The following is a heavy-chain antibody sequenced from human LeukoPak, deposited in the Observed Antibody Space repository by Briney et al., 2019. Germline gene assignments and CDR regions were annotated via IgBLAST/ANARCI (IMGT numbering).Heavy chain of an antibody. D-gene: IGHD3-22*01. Sequence: GGSLRLSCAASGFTFSSYAMSWVRQAPGKGLEWVSAISGSGGSTYYADSVKGRFTISRDNSKNTLYLQMNSLRAADTAVYYCAKGDYYASSGYPQSPDYWGQGTLVTVSS. V-gene: IGHV3-23*01. CDR1: GFTFSSYA. CDR3: AKGDYYASSGYPQSPDY. CDR2: ISGSGGST. J-gene: IGHJ4*02.